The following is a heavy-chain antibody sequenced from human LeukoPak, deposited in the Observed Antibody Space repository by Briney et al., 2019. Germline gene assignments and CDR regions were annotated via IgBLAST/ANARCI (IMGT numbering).Heavy chain of an antibody. CDR2: ISSSSSYI. CDR3: ARDKLAMIVVVSGMDV. Sequence: GGSLRLSCAASGFTFSSYSMNWVRQAPGKGLEWVSSISSSSSYIYYADSVKGRFTISRDNAKNSLYLQMNSLRAEDTAVYYCARDKLAMIVVVSGMDVWGQGTTVTASS. J-gene: IGHJ6*02. D-gene: IGHD3-22*01. V-gene: IGHV3-21*01. CDR1: GFTFSSYS.